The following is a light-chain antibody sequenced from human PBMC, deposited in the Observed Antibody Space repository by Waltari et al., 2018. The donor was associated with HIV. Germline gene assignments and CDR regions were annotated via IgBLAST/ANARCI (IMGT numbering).Light chain of an antibody. CDR3: QEYSGYFRT. CDR2: SAS. CDR1: QTIVRF. J-gene: IGKJ1*01. V-gene: IGKV1-39*01. Sequence: DIQMTQFPSSLSASVGDRVTITCRASQTIVRFLNWFQQKPGKAPQLLIHSASNLQSGVPSRFSGGASGTDFTLTISSLQPDDFATYYCQEYSGYFRTFGQGTKVEIK.